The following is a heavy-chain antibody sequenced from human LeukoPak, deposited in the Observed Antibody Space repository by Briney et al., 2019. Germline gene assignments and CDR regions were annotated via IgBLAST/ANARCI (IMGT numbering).Heavy chain of an antibody. Sequence: GGSLRLSCAASGFTFNTYAMTWVRQAPGKGLEWVSSINAYDGNTYYVDSVKGRFTISRDNSKNTLYLQMHSLRVEDTAVYYCARILSGFGSDYWGQGTLVTVSS. D-gene: IGHD2/OR15-2a*01. CDR3: ARILSGFGSDY. J-gene: IGHJ4*02. V-gene: IGHV3-23*01. CDR2: INAYDGNT. CDR1: GFTFNTYA.